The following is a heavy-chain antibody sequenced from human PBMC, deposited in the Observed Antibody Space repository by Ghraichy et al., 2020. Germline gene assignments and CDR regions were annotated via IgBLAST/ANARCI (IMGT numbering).Heavy chain of an antibody. J-gene: IGHJ5*02. CDR3: ARQGWQNWFDP. V-gene: IGHV4-39*01. Sequence: SCTVSGGSISSSSYYWGWIRQPPGKGLEWIGNIYYSGSTYYNPSLKSRVTISVDTSKNQFSLKLSSVTTADTAVYYCARQGWQNWFDPWGQGTLVTVSS. CDR1: GGSISSSSYY. CDR2: IYYSGST. D-gene: IGHD2-15*01.